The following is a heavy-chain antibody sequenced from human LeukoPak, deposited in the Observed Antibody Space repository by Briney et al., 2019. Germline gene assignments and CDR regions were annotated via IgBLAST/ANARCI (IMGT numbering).Heavy chain of an antibody. J-gene: IGHJ2*01. V-gene: IGHV4-31*03. CDR1: GGSISSGASD. CDR2: INHGGST. CDR3: ARAARQGFTMIVVPFFYFDL. Sequence: SETLSLTCTVSGGSISSGASDWGWIRQHPKRGLEWVGYINHGGSTYYNPSLGRRVTMSVDTSKHQFSLKLSSVTAADSAVYYCARAARQGFTMIVVPFFYFDLWGRGTLVTVSS. D-gene: IGHD3-22*01.